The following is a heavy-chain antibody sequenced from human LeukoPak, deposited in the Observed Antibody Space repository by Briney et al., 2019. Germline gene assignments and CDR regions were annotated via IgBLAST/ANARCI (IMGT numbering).Heavy chain of an antibody. D-gene: IGHD3-3*01. V-gene: IGHV4-34*01. CDR3: ARDVTIFGGGRFDP. CDR1: GGSFSGYY. Sequence: KPSETLSLTCAVYGGSFSGYYWSWIRQPPGKGLGWIGEINHSGSTNYNPSLKSRVTISVDTSKNQFSLKLSSVTAADTAVYYCARDVTIFGGGRFDPWGQGTPVTVSS. J-gene: IGHJ5*02. CDR2: INHSGST.